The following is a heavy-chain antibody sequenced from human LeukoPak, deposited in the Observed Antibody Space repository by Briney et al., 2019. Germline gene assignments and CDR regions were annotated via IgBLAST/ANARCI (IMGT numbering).Heavy chain of an antibody. V-gene: IGHV3-30*18. CDR1: GFTFSSYG. CDR3: AKGGQQWLVENWFDP. CDR2: ISYDGSNK. Sequence: GGSLRLSCAASGFTFSSYGMHWVRQAPGKGLEWVAVISYDGSNKYYADSVKGRFTISRDNSKNTLYLQMNSLRAEDTAVYYCAKGGQQWLVENWFDPWGRGTLVTVSS. D-gene: IGHD6-19*01. J-gene: IGHJ5*02.